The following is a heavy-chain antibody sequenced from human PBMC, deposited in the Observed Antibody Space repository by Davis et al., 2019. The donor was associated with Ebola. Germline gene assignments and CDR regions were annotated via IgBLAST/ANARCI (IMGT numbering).Heavy chain of an antibody. CDR1: GFTFSYHA. Sequence: PGGSLRLSCAGSGFTFSYHAMHWVRQAPGEGLEWVAVISYDSTEIQYRDSVKGRFTISRDNSKNTLYLQMNSLRAEDTAVYYCARGPPYGGNYIDYWGQGTLVTASS. J-gene: IGHJ4*02. V-gene: IGHV3-30*04. CDR2: ISYDSTEI. D-gene: IGHD4-23*01. CDR3: ARGPPYGGNYIDY.